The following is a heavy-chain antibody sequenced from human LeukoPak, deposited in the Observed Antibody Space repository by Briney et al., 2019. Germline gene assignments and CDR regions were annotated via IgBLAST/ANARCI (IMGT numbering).Heavy chain of an antibody. J-gene: IGHJ5*02. CDR3: ARGDIVVVPAAERKGWFDP. V-gene: IGHV3-48*01. D-gene: IGHD2-2*01. CDR1: GFTFSSYS. CDR2: ISSSSSTI. Sequence: PGGSLRLSWAAPGFTFSSYSMNWVRQAPGKGLEWVSYISSSSSTIYYADSVKGRFTISRDNANNSLYLQMNSLRAEDTAVYYCARGDIVVVPAAERKGWFDPWGQGTLVTVSS.